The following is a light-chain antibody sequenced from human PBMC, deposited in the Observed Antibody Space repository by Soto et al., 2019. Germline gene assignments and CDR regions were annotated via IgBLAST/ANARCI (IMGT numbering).Light chain of an antibody. J-gene: IGLJ1*01. Sequence: QSVLTQPPSASGTPGQRVTISCSGSSSNIGSNTVNWYQQLPGTAPKLLIYSHNQRPSAVPARFSGSKSGTSASLAISGLQSEDEAEYYCAAWDDSLNGYVFGTGTKLTVL. CDR1: SSNIGSNT. V-gene: IGLV1-44*01. CDR3: AAWDDSLNGYV. CDR2: SHN.